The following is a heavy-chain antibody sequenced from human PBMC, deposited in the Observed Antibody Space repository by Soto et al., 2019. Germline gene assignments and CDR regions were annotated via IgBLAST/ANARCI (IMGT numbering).Heavy chain of an antibody. Sequence: PSETLSLTCTVSGGSISSYYWSWIRQPPGKGLEWIGYINYSGSTNYNPSLKSRVTISVDTSKNQFSLKLSSVTAADTAVHYCARTRRGWYAGFFDYWGQGTLVTVSS. CDR3: ARTRRGWYAGFFDY. D-gene: IGHD6-19*01. CDR2: INYSGST. CDR1: GGSISSYY. V-gene: IGHV4-59*12. J-gene: IGHJ4*02.